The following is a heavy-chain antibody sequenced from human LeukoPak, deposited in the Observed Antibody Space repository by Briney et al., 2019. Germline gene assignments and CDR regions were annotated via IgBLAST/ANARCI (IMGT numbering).Heavy chain of an antibody. CDR3: ARDPGSGYYYRAFDY. Sequence: SETLSLTCTVSGGSISSYYWSWIRQAAGRGLEWIGRIYTSGSTNYNPSLKSRVTISVDKSKNQFSLKLSSVTAADTAVYYCARDPGSGYYYRAFDYWGQGTLVTVSS. V-gene: IGHV4-4*07. CDR2: IYTSGST. CDR1: GGSISSYY. D-gene: IGHD3-22*01. J-gene: IGHJ4*02.